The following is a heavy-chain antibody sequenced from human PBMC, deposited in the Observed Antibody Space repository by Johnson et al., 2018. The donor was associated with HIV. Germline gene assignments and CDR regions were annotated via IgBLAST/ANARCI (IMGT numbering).Heavy chain of an antibody. CDR1: GFTFDDYA. Sequence: VQLVESGGGVVRPGGSLRLSCAASGFTFDDYAMHWVRQAPGKGLEWVSVIFRGGTTYYSDSVKGRFTISRDNSKNTVYLQMNSLRGEDTAVYYCARVPPGIAKDGAFDIWGQGTKVTVSS. CDR3: ARVPPGIAKDGAFDI. CDR2: IFRGGTT. J-gene: IGHJ3*02. V-gene: IGHV3-66*01. D-gene: IGHD6-13*01.